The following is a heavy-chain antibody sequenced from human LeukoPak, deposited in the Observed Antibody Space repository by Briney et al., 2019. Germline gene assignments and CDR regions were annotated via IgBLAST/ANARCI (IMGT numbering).Heavy chain of an antibody. D-gene: IGHD3-10*01. CDR3: ATRGAYFFDS. J-gene: IGHJ4*02. CDR2: ISANGGST. V-gene: IGHV3-23*01. CDR1: GFTFSSYW. Sequence: GGSLRLSCAASGFTFSSYWMYWVRQAPGKGLVWVSTISANGGSTFYADSVKGRFTISRDNSKNTLFLQMNSLRAEDTAVYYCATRGAYFFDSWGQGTLVTVSS.